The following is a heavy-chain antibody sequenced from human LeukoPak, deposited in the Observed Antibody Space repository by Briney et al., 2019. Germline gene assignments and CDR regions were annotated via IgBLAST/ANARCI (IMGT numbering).Heavy chain of an antibody. Sequence: GESLKISCKGSGYSFSSYWIGWVLQMPGKGLEWMGIIFPGDSDTRYSPSFQGQVTISADKPISTAYLQWSSLKASDTAMYYCARHVSWGYGDYVDCWGQGILVTVSS. J-gene: IGHJ4*02. CDR2: IFPGDSDT. CDR3: ARHVSWGYGDYVDC. V-gene: IGHV5-51*01. CDR1: GYSFSSYW. D-gene: IGHD4-17*01.